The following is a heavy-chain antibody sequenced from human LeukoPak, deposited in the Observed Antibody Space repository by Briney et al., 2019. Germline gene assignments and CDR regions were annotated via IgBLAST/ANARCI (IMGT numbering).Heavy chain of an antibody. Sequence: GSLRLSCAASGFTFSSYGMHWVRQAPGKGLEWVAVIWYDGSNKYYADSVKGRFTISRDNSKNTLYLQMNSLRAEDTAVYYCARENVARRGVVYTFDYWGQGTLVTVSS. CDR2: IWYDGSNK. CDR1: GFTFSSYG. CDR3: ARENVARRGVVYTFDY. J-gene: IGHJ4*02. D-gene: IGHD3-3*01. V-gene: IGHV3-33*01.